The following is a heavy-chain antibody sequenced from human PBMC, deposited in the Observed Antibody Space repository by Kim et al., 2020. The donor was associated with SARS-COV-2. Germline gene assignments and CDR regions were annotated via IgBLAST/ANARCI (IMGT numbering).Heavy chain of an antibody. CDR1: GDIFSDYY. J-gene: IGHJ4*02. D-gene: IGHD5-18*01. CDR3: AGDPTGYSYGHLDY. Sequence: ASVKVSCKTSGDIFSDYYGHWVRKAPGQGLEWMGMINPSGRSTSYTLKFDGRLTMTRDTSTRTVNMELSSLRSEDTAVYYCAGDPTGYSYGHLDYWGQGTLVTVSS. V-gene: IGHV1-46*03. CDR2: INPSGRST.